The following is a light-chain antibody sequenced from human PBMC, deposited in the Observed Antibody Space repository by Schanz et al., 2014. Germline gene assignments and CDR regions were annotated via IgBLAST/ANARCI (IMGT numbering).Light chain of an antibody. CDR3: QTWGTGIVV. V-gene: IGLV4-69*01. CDR1: SGHSSYA. CDR2: LNSDGSH. Sequence: QPVLTQSPSASASLGASVKLTCTLSSGHSSYAIAWHQQQPETGPRYLMKLNSDGSHSKGDGIPDRFSGSSSGAERYLTISSFQSEDEADYYCQTWGTGIVVFGGGTKLTVL. J-gene: IGLJ2*01.